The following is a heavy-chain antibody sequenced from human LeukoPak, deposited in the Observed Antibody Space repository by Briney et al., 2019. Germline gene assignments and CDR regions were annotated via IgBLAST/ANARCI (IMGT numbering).Heavy chain of an antibody. Sequence: GGSLRLPCAASGFTFSDYEMNWVRQAPGKGLEWVSYISTSGRTIYYADSVKGRFTISRDNAKNSLYLQMHSLRAEDTAVYYCTRDWGQQLENDYWGQGTLVTVSS. CDR2: ISTSGRTI. CDR3: TRDWGQQLENDY. CDR1: GFTFSDYE. V-gene: IGHV3-48*03. J-gene: IGHJ4*02. D-gene: IGHD6-13*01.